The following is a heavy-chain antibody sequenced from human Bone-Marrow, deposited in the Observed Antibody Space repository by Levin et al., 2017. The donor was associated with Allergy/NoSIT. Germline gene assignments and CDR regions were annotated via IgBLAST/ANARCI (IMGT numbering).Heavy chain of an antibody. CDR3: VRGLPDY. CDR2: INSSSGTI. V-gene: IGHV3-48*01. CDR1: GFTFSSYG. Sequence: GESLKISCATSGFTFSSYGMNWVRQAPGKGLEWVSYINSSSGTIYYADSVKGRFTISRDNAKKSLYLQMSSLRVEDTAVYYCVRGLPDYWGQGTLVTVSS. J-gene: IGHJ4*02.